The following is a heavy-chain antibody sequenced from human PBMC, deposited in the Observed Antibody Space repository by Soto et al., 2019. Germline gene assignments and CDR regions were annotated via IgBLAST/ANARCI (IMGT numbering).Heavy chain of an antibody. D-gene: IGHD6-13*01. V-gene: IGHV3-23*01. CDR3: ATSGTSSWPQTLYYFDY. J-gene: IGHJ4*02. Sequence: GVSLRLSCAASGFTFSSYAMSWVRQAPGKGLEWVSAISGSGGSTYYADSVKGRFTISRDNSKNTLYLQMNSLRAEDTAVYYCATSGTSSWPQTLYYFDYWGQGTLVTVSS. CDR2: ISGSGGST. CDR1: GFTFSSYA.